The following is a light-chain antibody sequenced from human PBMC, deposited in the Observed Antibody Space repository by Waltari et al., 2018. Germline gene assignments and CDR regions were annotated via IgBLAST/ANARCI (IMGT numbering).Light chain of an antibody. CDR1: QSISRC. J-gene: IGKJ3*01. CDR2: KAI. CDR3: QQYNSYLGT. Sequence: DIQMTQSPYTLSASVGDRVTITCRASQSISRCLAWYQQKPGEAPKLLIHKAITLESGVPSRFSGSGSGTEFTLTISSLQPDDFATYYCQQYNSYLGTFGPGTKVDIK. V-gene: IGKV1-5*03.